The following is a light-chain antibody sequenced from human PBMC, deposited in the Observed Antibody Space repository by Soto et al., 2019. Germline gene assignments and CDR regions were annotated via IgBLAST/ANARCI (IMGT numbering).Light chain of an antibody. CDR2: GAS. J-gene: IGKJ1*01. CDR3: QQYGSPWT. V-gene: IGKV3-20*01. CDR1: QSVWSSL. Sequence: ETGLTQSPGTLSLSPGERATLSCRASQSVWSSLLAWYQHKPGQTPRLLIYGASSRATGIPDRFSGSGCGTDFSLTISRLEPEDFAVYYCQQYGSPWTFGQGTKVEIK.